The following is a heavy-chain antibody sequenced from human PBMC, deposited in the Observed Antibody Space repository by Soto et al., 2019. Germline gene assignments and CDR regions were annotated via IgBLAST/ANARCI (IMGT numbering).Heavy chain of an antibody. Sequence: QVQLVESGGGVVQPGRSLRLSCAASGFTFSSYAMHWVRQAPGKGLEWVAVISYDGSNKYYADSVKGRFTISRDNSKNPLYLQMNSLRAEDTAVYYCARGGEGYSSGWDTAYWGQGTLGTVSS. J-gene: IGHJ4*02. CDR3: ARGGEGYSSGWDTAY. V-gene: IGHV3-30-3*01. CDR2: ISYDGSNK. CDR1: GFTFSSYA. D-gene: IGHD6-19*01.